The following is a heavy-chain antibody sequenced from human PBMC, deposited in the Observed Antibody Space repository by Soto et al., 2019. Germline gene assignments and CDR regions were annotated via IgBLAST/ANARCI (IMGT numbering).Heavy chain of an antibody. D-gene: IGHD5-12*01. J-gene: IGHJ3*02. Sequence: ASVKVSCKASGDTFTGYYMHWVRQAPGQGLEWMGWINPNSGGTNYAQKFQGRVTMTRDTSISTAYMELSRLRSDDTAVYYCARVNVDIVATTGFDDAFDIWGQGTMVTVSS. CDR2: INPNSGGT. CDR1: GDTFTGYY. V-gene: IGHV1-2*02. CDR3: ARVNVDIVATTGFDDAFDI.